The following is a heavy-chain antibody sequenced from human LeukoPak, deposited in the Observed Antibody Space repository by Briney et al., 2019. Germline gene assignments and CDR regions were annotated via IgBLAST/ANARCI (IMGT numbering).Heavy chain of an antibody. Sequence: GGSLILSCAASGFTFSSYDMNWVRQAPGKGLEWVSYISSSSSTIYYADSVKGRFTISRDNAKNSLYLQMNSLRAEDTAVYYCARVSSGSYYNEDYWGQGTLVTVSS. CDR2: ISSSSSTI. CDR1: GFTFSSYD. V-gene: IGHV3-48*01. CDR3: ARVSSGSYYNEDY. J-gene: IGHJ4*02. D-gene: IGHD3-10*01.